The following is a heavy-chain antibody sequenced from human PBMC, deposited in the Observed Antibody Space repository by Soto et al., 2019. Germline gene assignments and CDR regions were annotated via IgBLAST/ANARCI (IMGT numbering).Heavy chain of an antibody. J-gene: IGHJ4*02. V-gene: IGHV3-21*02. Sequence: EDQLVESGGGLVKPGGSLRLSCAASGFSFDTYNMNWVRQAPGKGLEWVSSISSGRPDIFYADSVRGRFTISRDDAKKSLFLQMISLRADDTAVHYCARDHLGIAAGDFDLWGQGTLVTVSS. D-gene: IGHD6-19*01. CDR1: GFSFDTYN. CDR3: ARDHLGIAAGDFDL. CDR2: ISSGRPDI.